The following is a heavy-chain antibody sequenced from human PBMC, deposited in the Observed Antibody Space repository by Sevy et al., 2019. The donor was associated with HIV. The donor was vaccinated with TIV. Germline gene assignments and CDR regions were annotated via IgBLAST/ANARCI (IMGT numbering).Heavy chain of an antibody. Sequence: GGSLRLSCAATGFTFSNYAMHWVRQTPGKGLEWFAIIWSDGRFENHGDSVKGRFTISRDNSKNTLYLQMNNVRVEDTAVYYCARGGYYYDNAAYYALDSWGQGTLVTVSS. CDR2: IWSDGRFE. CDR1: GFTFSNYA. CDR3: ARGGYYYDNAAYYALDS. J-gene: IGHJ4*02. D-gene: IGHD3-22*01. V-gene: IGHV3-33*01.